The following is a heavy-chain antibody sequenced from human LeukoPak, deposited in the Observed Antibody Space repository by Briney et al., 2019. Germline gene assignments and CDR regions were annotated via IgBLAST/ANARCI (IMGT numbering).Heavy chain of an antibody. V-gene: IGHV3-23*01. D-gene: IGHD3-22*01. CDR1: GFTFSSYA. CDR2: ISGSGGRT. Sequence: GGSLRLSCAASGFTFSSYAMTWVRQAPGKGLEWDSAISGSGGRTYYADSAKGRFTISRDNSRNTLYLQMNSLRAEDTAVYYCARSWVSSGYYDYWGQGTLVTVSS. J-gene: IGHJ4*02. CDR3: ARSWVSSGYYDY.